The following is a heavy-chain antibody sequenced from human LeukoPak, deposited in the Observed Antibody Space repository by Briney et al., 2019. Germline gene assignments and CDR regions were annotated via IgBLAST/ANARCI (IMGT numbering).Heavy chain of an antibody. CDR3: ASGRMTVTGYYYYYMDV. V-gene: IGHV4-31*03. Sequence: SETLSLTCTVSGGSISSGGYYWSWIRQHPGKGLEWIGYIYYSGSTYYNPSLKSRVTISVDTSKNQFSLKLSSVTAADTAVYYCASGRMTVTGYYYYYMDVWGKGTTVTVSS. CDR2: IYYSGST. CDR1: GGSISSGGYY. D-gene: IGHD4-11*01. J-gene: IGHJ6*03.